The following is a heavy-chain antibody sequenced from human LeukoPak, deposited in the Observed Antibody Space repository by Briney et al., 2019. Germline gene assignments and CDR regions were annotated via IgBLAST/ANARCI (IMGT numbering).Heavy chain of an antibody. CDR2: ISSTGST. J-gene: IGHJ4*02. CDR3: ARSELLWFGGVNSGFDY. D-gene: IGHD3-10*01. Sequence: PSETLSLTCTVSGGSISSGGHYWSWIRQPAGKGLEYLGRISSTGSTNYNPSLRSRVTISADTSKNHFSLKLTSVTAADTAVYYCARSELLWFGGVNSGFDYWGQGTLVTVSS. V-gene: IGHV4-61*02. CDR1: GGSISSGGHY.